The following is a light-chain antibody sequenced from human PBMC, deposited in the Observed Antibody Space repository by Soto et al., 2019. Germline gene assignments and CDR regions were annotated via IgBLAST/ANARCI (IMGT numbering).Light chain of an antibody. Sequence: SYELTQPPSLSVAPGQTATITCGGDDIRTRSVHWYQQKPVQAPVLVVYDDSDSVIPERFSGSNSGNTATLTIGRAEAGDEADYYCQVWDFVTDHAVFGGGTKVTVL. J-gene: IGLJ2*01. V-gene: IGLV3-21*02. CDR1: DIRTRS. CDR3: QVWDFVTDHAV. CDR2: DDS.